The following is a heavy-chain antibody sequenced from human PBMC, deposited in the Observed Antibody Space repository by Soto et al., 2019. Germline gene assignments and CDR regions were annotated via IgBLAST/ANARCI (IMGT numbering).Heavy chain of an antibody. Sequence: ASVKVSCKASGYTVTSYYMHWVRQAPGQGLEWMGIINPSGGSTSYAQKFQGRVTMTRDTSTRTVYMELSSLRSEDTAVYYCARDLIAAAGTFGYWGKGTLVTVSS. D-gene: IGHD6-13*01. J-gene: IGHJ4*02. CDR2: INPSGGST. CDR3: ARDLIAAAGTFGY. CDR1: GYTVTSYY. V-gene: IGHV1-46*01.